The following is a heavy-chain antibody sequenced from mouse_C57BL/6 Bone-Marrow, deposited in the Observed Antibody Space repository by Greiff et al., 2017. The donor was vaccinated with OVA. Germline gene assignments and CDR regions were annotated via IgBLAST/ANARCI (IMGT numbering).Heavy chain of an antibody. Sequence: QVHVKQSGAELVKPGASVKISCKASGYAFSSYWMNWVKQRPGKGLEWIGQIYPGDGDTNYNGKFKGKATLTADKSSSTAYMQLSSLTSEDSAVYYCARDPLITTVVAPFDYWGQGTTLTVSS. CDR2: IYPGDGDT. V-gene: IGHV1-80*01. CDR3: ARDPLITTVVAPFDY. J-gene: IGHJ2*01. D-gene: IGHD1-1*01. CDR1: GYAFSSYW.